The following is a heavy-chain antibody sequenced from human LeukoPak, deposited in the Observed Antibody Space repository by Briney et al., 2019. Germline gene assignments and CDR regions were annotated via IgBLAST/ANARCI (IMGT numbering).Heavy chain of an antibody. D-gene: IGHD6-13*01. J-gene: IGHJ3*02. Sequence: PSETLSLTCTVSGGSISSSSYYWGWIRQPPGKGLEWIGSIYYSGSTYYNPSLKSRVTISVDTSKNQFSLKLSSVTAADTAVYYCARLSIAAAFYAFDIWGQGTMVSVSS. CDR2: IYYSGST. V-gene: IGHV4-39*07. CDR3: ARLSIAAAFYAFDI. CDR1: GGSISSSSYY.